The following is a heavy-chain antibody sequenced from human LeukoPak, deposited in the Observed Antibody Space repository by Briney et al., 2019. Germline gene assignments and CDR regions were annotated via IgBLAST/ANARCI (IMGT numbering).Heavy chain of an antibody. J-gene: IGHJ2*01. V-gene: IGHV3-66*01. CDR1: GGSVSSNY. CDR3: ARPWTIFGERYFDL. Sequence: ETLSLTCTVSGGSVSSNYMSWVRQAPGKGLEWVSVIYSGGNTYYADSVKGRFTISRDNSKNTLYLHMNSLRAEDTAVYYCARPWTIFGERYFDLWGRGTLVTVSS. D-gene: IGHD3-3*01. CDR2: IYSGGNT.